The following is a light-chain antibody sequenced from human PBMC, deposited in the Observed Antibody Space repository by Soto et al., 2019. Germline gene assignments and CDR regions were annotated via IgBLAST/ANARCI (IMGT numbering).Light chain of an antibody. CDR2: DSS. J-gene: IGKJ4*01. CDR3: QQRNTWPLT. V-gene: IGKV3-11*01. Sequence: EIVLTQSPATLSLSPGERVTLSCRASESVVNYLAWYQHQPGQAPRLLIYDSSNRATGIPARFSGSGSGTDFTLTISSLEPEDVAVYYCQQRNTWPLTFGGGTKVEIK. CDR1: ESVVNY.